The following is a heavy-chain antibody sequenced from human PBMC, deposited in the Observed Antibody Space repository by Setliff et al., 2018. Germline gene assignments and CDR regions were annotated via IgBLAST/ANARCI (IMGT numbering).Heavy chain of an antibody. CDR3: TTGRFCLGDYCYPSYDHYVDV. D-gene: IGHD2-21*02. J-gene: IGHJ6*03. CDR1: GFTFNNAW. Sequence: KPGGSLRLSCAGSGFTFNNAWVGWVRQAPGKGLEWVGHIKSKTDAGTTDYAAPGQGRFIISRDDSRATVYLQMNSLKTEDTGVYYCTTGRFCLGDYCYPSYDHYVDVWGKGTTVTVSS. V-gene: IGHV3-15*01. CDR2: IKSKTDAGTT.